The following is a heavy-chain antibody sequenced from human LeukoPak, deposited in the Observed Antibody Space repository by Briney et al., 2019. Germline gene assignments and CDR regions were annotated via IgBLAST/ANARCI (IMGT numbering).Heavy chain of an antibody. D-gene: IGHD3-16*01. J-gene: IGHJ5*02. V-gene: IGHV4-31*03. Sequence: SETLSLTCTVSGGSISSGGYYWSWIRQHPGKGLEWIGYIFYTGSTYYNPSLKSRVIISVDTSKNQFSLMLNSVTAADTAMYYCARRGRGRWFDPWGQGTLVTVSS. CDR2: IFYTGST. CDR1: GGSISSGGYY. CDR3: ARRGRGRWFDP.